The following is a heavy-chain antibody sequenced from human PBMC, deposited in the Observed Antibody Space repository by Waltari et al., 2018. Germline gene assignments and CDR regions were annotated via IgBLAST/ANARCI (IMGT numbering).Heavy chain of an antibody. J-gene: IGHJ4*02. CDR3: ARDRGRGLYLDS. CDR2: VHRSGRT. D-gene: IGHD2-15*01. Sequence: QVQLQESGPGLVKPSGTLSLTCAVSGDSMSGIDLWNWVRQPPGKGLEWIGQVHRSGRTHYNPSLESRVTVSIETSNKQFSLILTSATAADTAVYYCARDRGRGLYLDSWGQGTLVTVSP. CDR1: GDSMSGIDL. V-gene: IGHV4-4*02.